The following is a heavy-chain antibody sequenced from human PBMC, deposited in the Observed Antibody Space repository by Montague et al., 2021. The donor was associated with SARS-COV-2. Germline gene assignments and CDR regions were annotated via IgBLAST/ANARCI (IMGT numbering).Heavy chain of an antibody. D-gene: IGHD3-22*01. CDR2: IYYSVST. CDR3: ARVQGITMIVVVIGAFDI. J-gene: IGHJ3*02. Sequence: IYYSVSTYFNLCLKSRVTISVDTSTNQFSLKLSSVTAGYMAVYYCARVQGITMIVVVIGAFDIWGQGTMVTVSA. V-gene: IGHV4-31*02.